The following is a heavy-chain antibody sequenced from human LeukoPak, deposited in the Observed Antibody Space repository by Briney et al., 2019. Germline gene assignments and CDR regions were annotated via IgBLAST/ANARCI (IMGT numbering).Heavy chain of an antibody. J-gene: IGHJ4*02. CDR2: IYPGDFGT. CDR3: ARQNDFRLDY. Sequence: GESLKISCKGSGYTFSSYWIGWVRQMPGKGLEWMGIIYPGDFGTRYSPSLQGQVTISVDTSIGTAYLQWSSLKASDTAIYYCARQNDFRLDYWGQGTLVTVSS. D-gene: IGHD3-3*01. CDR1: GYTFSSYW. V-gene: IGHV5-51*01.